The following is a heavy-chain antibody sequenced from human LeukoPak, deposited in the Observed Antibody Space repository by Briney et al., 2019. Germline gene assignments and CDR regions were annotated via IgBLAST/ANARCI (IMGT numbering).Heavy chain of an antibody. CDR1: GGTFSSYA. CDR3: ARDPPYYYDSSGYYTDY. Sequence: ASVKVSCKASGGTFSSYAISWVRQVPGQGLEWMGGIIPIFGTANYAQKFQGRVTITADESTSTAYMELSSLRSEDTAVYYCARDPPYYYDSSGYYTDYWGQGTLVTVSS. V-gene: IGHV1-69*13. J-gene: IGHJ4*02. D-gene: IGHD3-22*01. CDR2: IIPIFGTA.